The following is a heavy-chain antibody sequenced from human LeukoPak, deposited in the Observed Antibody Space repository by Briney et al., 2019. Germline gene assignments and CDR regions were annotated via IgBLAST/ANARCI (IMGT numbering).Heavy chain of an antibody. CDR1: GYTFTSYG. CDR3: ARERTQYCSSTSCYTWSYFDY. Sequence: ASVKVSCKASGYTFTSYGINWVRQAPGQGLEWMGWISAYNGNTNYAQKLQGRVTMTTDTSTSTAYMELRSLRSDDTAVYYCARERTQYCSSTSCYTWSYFDYWGQGTLVTVSS. CDR2: ISAYNGNT. D-gene: IGHD2-2*02. V-gene: IGHV1-18*01. J-gene: IGHJ4*02.